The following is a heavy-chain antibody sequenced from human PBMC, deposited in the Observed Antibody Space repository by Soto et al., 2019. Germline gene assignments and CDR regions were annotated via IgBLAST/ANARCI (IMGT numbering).Heavy chain of an antibody. Sequence: GESLKISCKGSGYSFTSYWIGWVRQMPGKGLEWMGIIYPGDSDTRYSPSFQGQVTISADKSISTAYLQWSSLKASDTAMYYCARLTGYSSPPYYYYVMDVWGQGTTVTVSS. CDR3: ARLTGYSSPPYYYYVMDV. D-gene: IGHD6-13*01. CDR2: IYPGDSDT. V-gene: IGHV5-51*01. J-gene: IGHJ6*02. CDR1: GYSFTSYW.